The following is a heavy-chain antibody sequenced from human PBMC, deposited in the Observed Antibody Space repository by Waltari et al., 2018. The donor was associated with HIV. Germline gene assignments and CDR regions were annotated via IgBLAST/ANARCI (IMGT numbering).Heavy chain of an antibody. CDR1: GFTFSSYI. V-gene: IGHV3-21*01. CDR3: AREMATVYVDY. J-gene: IGHJ4*02. Sequence: EVQLVESGGGLVKPGGSLRLSCAASGFTFSSYIMNWVRQAPGKGLEWVSSIARSSSSYIYYAESVRGRFTISRDNAKNSLYLQMSSLRAEDTAVYYCAREMATVYVDYWGQGTLVTVSP. D-gene: IGHD5-12*01. CDR2: IARSSSSYI.